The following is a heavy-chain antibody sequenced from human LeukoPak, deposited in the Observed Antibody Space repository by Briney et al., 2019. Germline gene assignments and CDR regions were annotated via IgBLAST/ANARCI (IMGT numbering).Heavy chain of an antibody. V-gene: IGHV3-7*01. CDR3: ARDETGYCSSTSCYAPNWFDP. CDR1: GFTFSSYW. Sequence: RGSLRLSCAASGFTFSSYWMSWVRQAPGKGLEWVANIKQDGSEKYYVDSVKGRFTISRDNAKNSLYLQMNSLRAEDTAVYYCARDETGYCSSTSCYAPNWFDPWGQGTLITVSS. D-gene: IGHD2-2*01. J-gene: IGHJ5*02. CDR2: IKQDGSEK.